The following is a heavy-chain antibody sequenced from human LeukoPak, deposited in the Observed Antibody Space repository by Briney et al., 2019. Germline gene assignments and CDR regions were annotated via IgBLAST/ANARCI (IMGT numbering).Heavy chain of an antibody. CDR3: ARFGSDSLGYKYYFEY. J-gene: IGHJ4*02. Sequence: SQTLSLTCTVSGGSISTYYWSWIRQHPGNGLEWIGYISYSGSTNYTPSLKSRVTISVDASKDQFSLSLSSVTAADTAVYYCARFGSDSLGYKYYFEYWGQGTLVTVSS. D-gene: IGHD3-22*01. CDR2: ISYSGST. CDR1: GGSISTYY. V-gene: IGHV4-59*08.